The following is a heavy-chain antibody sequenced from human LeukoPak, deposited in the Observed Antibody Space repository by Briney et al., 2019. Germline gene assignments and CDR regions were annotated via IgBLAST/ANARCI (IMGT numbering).Heavy chain of an antibody. D-gene: IGHD3-10*01. J-gene: IGHJ4*02. Sequence: GGSLRLSCAASGFTFSDAWMSWVRQAPGKGLEWVGRIKRKIDGGGTADYAAPVKGRFTISGDDSKNTLFLQMNSLETEDTGVYYCTDDLHYFASDWGQGTLVTVSS. CDR3: TDDLHYFASD. CDR2: IKRKIDGGGTA. CDR1: GFTFSDAW. V-gene: IGHV3-15*01.